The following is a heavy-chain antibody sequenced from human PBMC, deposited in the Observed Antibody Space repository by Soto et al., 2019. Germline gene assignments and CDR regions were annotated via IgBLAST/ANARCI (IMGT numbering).Heavy chain of an antibody. J-gene: IGHJ4*02. CDR3: AKDLNYGSGSYTDY. Sequence: PGGSLRLSCAASGFTFDDYAMHWVRQAPGKGLEWVSGISWNSGSIGYADSVKGRFTISRDNAKNSLYLQMNSLRAEDTALYYCAKDLNYGSGSYTDYWGQGTLVTISS. V-gene: IGHV3-9*01. CDR2: ISWNSGSI. D-gene: IGHD3-10*01. CDR1: GFTFDDYA.